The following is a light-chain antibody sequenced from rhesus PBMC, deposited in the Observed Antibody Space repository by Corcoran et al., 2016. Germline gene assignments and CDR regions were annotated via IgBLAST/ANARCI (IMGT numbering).Light chain of an antibody. V-gene: IGKV4-1*01. Sequence: DIVMTQSPDSLAVSLGERVTINCKSSPSLLYSSNNKNFLAWYQQKPGQSLKLFISWASTRESGVPNRVSGRGSGTDFHRTISGLKGEGVAVYYCQQYYSCPYSVGPGTKVEIK. CDR1: PSLLYSSNNKNF. J-gene: IGKJ2*01. CDR2: WAS. CDR3: QQYYSCPYS.